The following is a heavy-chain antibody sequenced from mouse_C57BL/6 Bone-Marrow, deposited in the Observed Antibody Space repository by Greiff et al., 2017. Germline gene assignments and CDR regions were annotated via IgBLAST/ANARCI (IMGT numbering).Heavy chain of an antibody. CDR2: INPSSGYT. CDR1: GYTFTSYW. Sequence: QVQLQQSGAELAKPGASVKLSCKASGYTFTSYWMHWVKQRPGQGLEWIGYINPSSGYTKYNQKFKDKATLTADKSSNTAYMQLSSLTYEDSAVYYCALIYYGYYSYAMDCWGQGTSVTVSS. V-gene: IGHV1-7*01. D-gene: IGHD2-3*01. J-gene: IGHJ4*01. CDR3: ALIYYGYYSYAMDC.